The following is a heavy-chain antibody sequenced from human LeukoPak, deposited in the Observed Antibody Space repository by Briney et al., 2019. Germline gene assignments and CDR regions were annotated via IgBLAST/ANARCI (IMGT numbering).Heavy chain of an antibody. CDR2: IYTSGST. V-gene: IGHV4-4*09. CDR1: GGSISSYY. CDR3: ARQDYCSSTSCYSVDAFDI. D-gene: IGHD2-2*02. J-gene: IGHJ3*02. Sequence: TSETLSLTCTVSGGSISSYYWSWIRQPPGKGLEWIGYIYTSGSTNYNPSLKSRVTISVDTSKNQFSLKLSSVTAADTAVYYCARQDYCSSTSCYSVDAFDIWGQGTMVTVSS.